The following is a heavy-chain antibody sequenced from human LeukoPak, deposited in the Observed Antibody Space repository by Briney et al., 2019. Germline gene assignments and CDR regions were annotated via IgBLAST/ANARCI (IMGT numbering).Heavy chain of an antibody. V-gene: IGHV4-30-4*08. CDR1: GGSISSGDYY. Sequence: PSQTLSLTCTVSGGSISSGDYYWSWIRQPPGKGLEWIGYIYYSGSTYYNPSLKSRVTISVDTSKNQFSLKLSSVTAADTAVYYCARGSKGNVQTYYYDSSGYYYDYWGQGTLVTVSS. CDR3: ARGSKGNVQTYYYDSSGYYYDY. J-gene: IGHJ4*02. D-gene: IGHD3-22*01. CDR2: IYYSGST.